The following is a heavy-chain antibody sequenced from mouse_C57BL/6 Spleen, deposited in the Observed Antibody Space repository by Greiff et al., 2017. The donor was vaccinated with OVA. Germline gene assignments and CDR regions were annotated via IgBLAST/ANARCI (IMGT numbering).Heavy chain of an antibody. Sequence: VQLQQSGPELVKPGASVKISCKASGYAFSSSWMNWVKQRPGKGLEWIGRIYPGDGDTNYNGKFKGKATLTADKSSSTAYMQLSSLTSEDSAVYFCARDSNPYWGQGTLVTVSA. D-gene: IGHD2-5*01. CDR2: IYPGDGDT. CDR3: ARDSNPY. V-gene: IGHV1-82*01. J-gene: IGHJ3*01. CDR1: GYAFSSSW.